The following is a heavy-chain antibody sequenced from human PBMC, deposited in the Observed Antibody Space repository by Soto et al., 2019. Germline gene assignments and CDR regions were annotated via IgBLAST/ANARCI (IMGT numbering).Heavy chain of an antibody. J-gene: IGHJ4*02. D-gene: IGHD1-26*01. CDR1: GFIFSSYV. Sequence: PGGSLRLSCAASGFIFSSYVMHWVRQAPGKGLEWVAGISGDGTNKYYADSAKGRFTVSRDNSKNTLYLQLNSLRVEDTAVYYCARARVVRATLLYWGQGTPVTVSS. V-gene: IGHV3-30-3*01. CDR3: ARARVVRATLLY. CDR2: ISGDGTNK.